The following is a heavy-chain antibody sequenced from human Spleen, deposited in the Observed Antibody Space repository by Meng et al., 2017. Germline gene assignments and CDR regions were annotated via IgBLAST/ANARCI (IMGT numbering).Heavy chain of an antibody. J-gene: IGHJ4*02. D-gene: IGHD2-8*02. Sequence: QVQLQESGQGLVKLSGTLALTCAVSGGSISSDNWWSWVRQPPGKGLEWIGEIYHSGSANYNPSLKSRVTISVDTSKNQFSLNLMSVTAADTAVYYCASNGWYCLDYWGQGTLVTVSS. CDR3: ASNGWYCLDY. V-gene: IGHV4-4*02. CDR2: IYHSGSA. CDR1: GGSISSDNW.